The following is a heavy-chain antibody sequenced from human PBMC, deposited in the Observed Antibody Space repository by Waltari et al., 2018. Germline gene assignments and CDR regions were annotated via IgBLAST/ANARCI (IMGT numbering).Heavy chain of an antibody. Sequence: EGQVVESGGGLVQPGGSLRLSGEASGFTFNTYWRSWVRQASGKGPEWVANINQDGSRTDYVDSVRGRFTISRDNAKNSLSLEMNSLRAEDTAVYYCVRHVDVWGQGTTVTVSS. CDR2: INQDGSRT. CDR1: GFTFNTYW. J-gene: IGHJ6*02. CDR3: VRHVDV. V-gene: IGHV3-7*03.